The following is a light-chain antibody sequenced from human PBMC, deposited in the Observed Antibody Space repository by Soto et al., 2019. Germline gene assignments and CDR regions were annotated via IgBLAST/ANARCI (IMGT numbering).Light chain of an antibody. CDR1: QSISSY. CDR2: AAS. CDR3: QQSYITPPLT. Sequence: DIQMTQSPSSLSASVGDRVTITCLASQSISSYLHWYQQKPGKAPKLLIYAASSLQSGVPSRFSASGSGTDFTLTISSLQPEDFATYYCQQSYITPPLTFGGGTKVDI. V-gene: IGKV1-39*01. J-gene: IGKJ4*01.